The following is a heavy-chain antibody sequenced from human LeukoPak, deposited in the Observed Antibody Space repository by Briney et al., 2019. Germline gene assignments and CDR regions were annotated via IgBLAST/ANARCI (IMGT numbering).Heavy chain of an antibody. CDR2: ISGSGGST. D-gene: IGHD1-26*01. CDR3: AKDQRSVGATDY. V-gene: IGHV3-23*01. CDR1: GFTFSSYA. Sequence: GGSLRLSCAASGFTFSSYAMSWVRQAPGKGLEWVSAISGSGGSTYYADSVKGRFTISRDNSKNTLYLQMNSLRAEDTAAYYCAKDQRSVGATDYWGQGTLVTVSS. J-gene: IGHJ4*02.